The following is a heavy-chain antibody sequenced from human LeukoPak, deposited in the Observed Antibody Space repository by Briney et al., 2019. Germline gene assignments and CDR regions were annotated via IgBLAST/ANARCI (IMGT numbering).Heavy chain of an antibody. D-gene: IGHD2-2*02. J-gene: IGHJ6*02. CDR1: GGTFSSYA. CDR3: ARDEMRCSSTSCYTGYYYGMDV. V-gene: IGHV1-69*04. CDR2: IIPIFGIA. Sequence: SVKVSCKASGGTFSSYAISWVRQAPGQGLEWMGRIIPIFGIANYAQKFQGRVTITADKSSSTAYMELSSLRSEDTAVYYCARDEMRCSSTSCYTGYYYGMDVWGQGTTVTVSS.